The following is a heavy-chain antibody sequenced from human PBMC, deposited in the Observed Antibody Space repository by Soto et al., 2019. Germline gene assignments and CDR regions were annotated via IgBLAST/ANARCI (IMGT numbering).Heavy chain of an antibody. Sequence: EVQLLESGGGLVQPGGSLRLSCAASGFTFSRYAMNWVRQAPGKGLEWVSVISDSGDNSYYADSVKGRFTMSRDNSKDTLFLQMHSLRAEDTAIYSCAKDLYKTSPGAFDSWGQGTLVSVSS. D-gene: IGHD1-20*01. CDR1: GFTFSRYA. V-gene: IGHV3-23*01. J-gene: IGHJ4*02. CDR3: AKDLYKTSPGAFDS. CDR2: ISDSGDNS.